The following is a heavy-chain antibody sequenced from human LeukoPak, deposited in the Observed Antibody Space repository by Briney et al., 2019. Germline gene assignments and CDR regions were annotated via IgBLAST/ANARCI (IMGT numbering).Heavy chain of an antibody. V-gene: IGHV1-46*01. Sequence: ASVKVSCKASGYTFTSYYMHWVRQAPGQGLEWMGIINPSGGSTSYAQKFQGRVTMTRDTSTSTVYMELSSLRSEDTAVYYCATAGAPDAFDIWGQGTMVTVSS. CDR2: INPSGGST. CDR1: GYTFTSYY. J-gene: IGHJ3*02. CDR3: ATAGAPDAFDI.